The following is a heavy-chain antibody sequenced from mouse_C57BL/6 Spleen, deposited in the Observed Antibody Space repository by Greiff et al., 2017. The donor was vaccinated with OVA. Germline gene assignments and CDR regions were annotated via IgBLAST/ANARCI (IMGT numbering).Heavy chain of an antibody. V-gene: IGHV1-19*01. Sequence: VQLQQSGPVLVKPGASVKMSCKASGYTFTDYYMNWVKQSHGKSLEWIGVINPYNGGTSYNQKFKGKATLTVDKSSSTAYMELNSLTSEDSAVYYCARDTTVAPYYFDYWGQGTTLTVSA. CDR3: ARDTTVAPYYFDY. J-gene: IGHJ2*01. CDR2: INPYNGGT. D-gene: IGHD1-1*01. CDR1: GYTFTDYY.